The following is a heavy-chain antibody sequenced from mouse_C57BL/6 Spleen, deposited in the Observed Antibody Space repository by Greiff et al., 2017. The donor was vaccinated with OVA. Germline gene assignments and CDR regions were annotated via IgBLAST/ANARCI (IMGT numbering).Heavy chain of an antibody. Sequence: ESGPGLVKPSQSLSLTCSVTGYSITSGYYWNWIRQFPGNKLEWMGYISYDGSNNYNPSLKNRISITRDTSKNQFFLKLNSVTTEDTATYYCARWGYYGSSYRYFDVWGTGTTVTVSS. J-gene: IGHJ1*03. D-gene: IGHD1-1*01. CDR3: ARWGYYGSSYRYFDV. CDR2: ISYDGSN. V-gene: IGHV3-6*01. CDR1: GYSITSGYY.